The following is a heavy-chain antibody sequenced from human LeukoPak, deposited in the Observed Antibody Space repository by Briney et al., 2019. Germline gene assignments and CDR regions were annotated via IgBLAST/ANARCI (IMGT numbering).Heavy chain of an antibody. D-gene: IGHD4-23*01. CDR2: IYHSGST. V-gene: IGHV4-30-2*01. Sequence: PSETLSLTCTVSGGSISSGGYYWGWLRQPPGRGREGLGYIYHSGSTYYNPSLKSRVTISVDRSKNQFSLKLSSVTAADTAVYYCATRVRTVVTEEDDAFDIWGQGTMVTVSS. CDR3: ATRVRTVVTEEDDAFDI. CDR1: GGSISSGGYY. J-gene: IGHJ3*02.